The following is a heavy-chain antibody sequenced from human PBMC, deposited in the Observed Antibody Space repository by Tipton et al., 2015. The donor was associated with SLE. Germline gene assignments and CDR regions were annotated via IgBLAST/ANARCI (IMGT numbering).Heavy chain of an antibody. V-gene: IGHV4-39*07. J-gene: IGHJ6*02. Sequence: TLSLTCTVSGGSISSSSYYWGWIRQPPGRGLEWIGSIYYSGSPYYNPSLKSRVTISEDTSKNQFSLRLSSVTAADTALYYCARVVAVGATHYYDMDVWGQGTTVTVSS. CDR1: GGSISSSSYY. CDR3: ARVVAVGATHYYDMDV. D-gene: IGHD2-15*01. CDR2: IYYSGSP.